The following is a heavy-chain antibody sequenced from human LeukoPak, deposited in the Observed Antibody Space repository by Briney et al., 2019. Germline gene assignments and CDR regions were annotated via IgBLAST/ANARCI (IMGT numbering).Heavy chain of an antibody. Sequence: SETLSLTCTVSGGSISSRPYYWGWVRQPPGKGLEWIGTISYSGTTYYSPSLKSRVTISLDTSKNQFSLKLSSVTAADTAVYYCARLKYYYDSSGYRAEYFQHWGQGTLVTVSS. CDR2: ISYSGTT. V-gene: IGHV4-39*07. D-gene: IGHD3-22*01. CDR3: ARLKYYYDSSGYRAEYFQH. J-gene: IGHJ1*01. CDR1: GGSISSRPYY.